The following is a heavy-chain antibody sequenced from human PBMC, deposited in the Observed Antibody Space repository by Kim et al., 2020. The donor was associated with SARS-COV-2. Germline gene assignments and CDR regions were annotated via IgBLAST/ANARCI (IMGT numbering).Heavy chain of an antibody. D-gene: IGHD3-22*01. Sequence: GGSLRLSCAASGFTFSSYAMHWVRQAPGKGLEWVAVIWYDGSNKYYADSVKGRFTISRDNSKNTLYLQMNSLRAEDTAVYYCAKSYYDSSNFLRFDYWGQGTLVTVSS. CDR3: AKSYYDSSNFLRFDY. CDR1: GFTFSSYA. V-gene: IGHV3-33*06. J-gene: IGHJ4*02. CDR2: IWYDGSNK.